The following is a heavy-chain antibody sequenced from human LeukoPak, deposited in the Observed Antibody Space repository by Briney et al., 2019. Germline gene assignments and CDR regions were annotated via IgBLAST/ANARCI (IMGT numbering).Heavy chain of an antibody. J-gene: IGHJ6*02. CDR3: ARDLAILTGYTDYYYYGMDV. V-gene: IGHV1-2*02. CDR1: GYTFTGYY. D-gene: IGHD3-9*01. Sequence: GASVKVSCKASGYTFTGYYMHWVRQALGQGLEWMGWINPNSGGTNYAQKFQGRVTMTRDTSISTAYMELSRLRSDDTAVYYCARDLAILTGYTDYYYYGMDVWGQGTTVTASS. CDR2: INPNSGGT.